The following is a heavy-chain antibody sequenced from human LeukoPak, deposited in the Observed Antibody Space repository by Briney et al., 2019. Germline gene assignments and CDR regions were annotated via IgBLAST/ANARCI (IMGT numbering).Heavy chain of an antibody. Sequence: GGSLRLSCAASGFTFSSYWMHWVRQAPGKGLVWVSRINSDGSSTSYADSVKGRFTISRDNAKNTLYLQMNSLRAEDTAVYYCAREVYYYDSSGYFDAFDIWGQGTMVTVSS. J-gene: IGHJ3*02. D-gene: IGHD3-22*01. V-gene: IGHV3-74*01. CDR3: AREVYYYDSSGYFDAFDI. CDR2: INSDGSST. CDR1: GFTFSSYW.